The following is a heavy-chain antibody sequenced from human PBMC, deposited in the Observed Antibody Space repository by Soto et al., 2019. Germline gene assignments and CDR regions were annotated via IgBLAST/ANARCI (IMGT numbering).Heavy chain of an antibody. V-gene: IGHV2-26*01. CDR1: GFSLTTGKMS. Sequence: SGPTLVNPTETLTLTCTVSGFSLTTGKMSVSWIRQPPGKALEWLAHIFSDNERSYSTSLQGRLTISKDTSGSQVVLSMTNVDPVDTATYYCARMKVDSYQFYYAMDVWGQGTTVTVS. D-gene: IGHD3-9*01. J-gene: IGHJ6*02. CDR3: ARMKVDSYQFYYAMDV. CDR2: IFSDNER.